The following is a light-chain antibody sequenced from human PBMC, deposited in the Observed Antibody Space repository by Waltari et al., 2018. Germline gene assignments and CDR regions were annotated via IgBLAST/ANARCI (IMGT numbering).Light chain of an antibody. J-gene: IGKJ1*01. V-gene: IGKV1-5*03. CDR3: QQYNSPPWT. CDR1: QSIGRW. CDR2: RTS. Sequence: DIQMTQSPSTLSASVGDRVTITCRASQSIGRWLAWYQHKPGTAPKLLIYRTSSLESGVPSRFSGSGSGTDLTLTISSLQPDDFATYYCQQYNSPPWTFGQGTKVEIK.